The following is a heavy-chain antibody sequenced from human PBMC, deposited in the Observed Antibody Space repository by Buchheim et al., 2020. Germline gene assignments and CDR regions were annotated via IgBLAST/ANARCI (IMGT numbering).Heavy chain of an antibody. CDR2: LSNSGRAK. CDR1: GFTFSTYA. D-gene: IGHD1-14*01. CDR3: AKDPTGAPSGPMEN. V-gene: IGHV3-23*01. J-gene: IGHJ4*02. Sequence: EVQLLESGGALVQPGGSLRLSCTASGFTFSTYAMIWVRQAPGKGLEWVSSLSNSGRAKYYACSVKGRFTVSRDNSQNTVYLQMNSLKGDDTAVYYCAKDPTGAPSGPMENWGQGTL.